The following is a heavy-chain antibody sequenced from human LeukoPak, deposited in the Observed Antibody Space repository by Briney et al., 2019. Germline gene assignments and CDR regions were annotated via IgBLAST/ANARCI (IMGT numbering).Heavy chain of an antibody. D-gene: IGHD3-22*01. CDR1: GGSISSSNW. CDR2: IYHSGST. CDR3: ARDRYYYDSSGYLPFDY. J-gene: IGHJ4*02. V-gene: IGHV4-4*02. Sequence: SETLSPTCAVSGGSISSSNWWSRVRQPPGKGLEWIGEIYHSGSTNYNPSLKSRVTISVDKSKNQFSLKLSSVTAADAAVYYCARDRYYYDSSGYLPFDYWGQGTLVTVSS.